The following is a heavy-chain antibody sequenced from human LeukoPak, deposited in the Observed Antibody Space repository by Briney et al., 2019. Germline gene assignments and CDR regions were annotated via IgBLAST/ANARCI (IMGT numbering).Heavy chain of an antibody. D-gene: IGHD6-13*01. CDR3: AKDLHRARALSSRPSY. Sequence: GGSLRLSCVASGFTFSSSWMHWARQGPGKGLVWVSRINSDATSTSYADSVKGRFTISRDNSKNTLYLQMNSLRAEDTAVYYCAKDLHRARALSSRPSYWGQGTLVTVSS. J-gene: IGHJ4*02. CDR1: GFTFSSSW. V-gene: IGHV3-74*01. CDR2: INSDATST.